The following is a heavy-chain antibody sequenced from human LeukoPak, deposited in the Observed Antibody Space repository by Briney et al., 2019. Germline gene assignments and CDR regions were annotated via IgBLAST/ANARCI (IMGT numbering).Heavy chain of an antibody. CDR1: GFTFSSYG. V-gene: IGHV3-33*01. J-gene: IGHJ6*02. Sequence: GGSLRLSCAASGFTFSSYGMHWVRQAPGKGLEWVAVIWYDGSNKYYADSVKGRFTISRDNSKNTLYLQMNSLRAEDTAVYYCAREVFRFLEGHYGMDVWGQGTTVTVSS. CDR2: IWYDGSNK. D-gene: IGHD3-3*01. CDR3: AREVFRFLEGHYGMDV.